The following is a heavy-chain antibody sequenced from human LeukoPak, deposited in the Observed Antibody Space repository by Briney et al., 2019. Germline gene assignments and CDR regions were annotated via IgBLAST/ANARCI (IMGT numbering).Heavy chain of an antibody. CDR3: ARDTNSNYYDSSGYYY. D-gene: IGHD3-22*01. Sequence: GGSLRLSCAASGFILSNYWMGWVRRAPGKGLEWVANINQDGSEKYYVDSVKGRFTISRDNAKNSLYLQMNSLRAEDTAVYYCARDTNSNYYDSSGYYYWGQGTLVTVSS. CDR1: GFILSNYW. V-gene: IGHV3-7*01. CDR2: INQDGSEK. J-gene: IGHJ4*02.